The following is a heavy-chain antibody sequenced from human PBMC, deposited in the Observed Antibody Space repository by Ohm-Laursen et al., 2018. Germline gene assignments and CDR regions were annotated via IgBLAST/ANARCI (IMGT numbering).Heavy chain of an antibody. D-gene: IGHD2-15*01. CDR2: IGTAGDT. CDR3: ARAAYCSGGSCLDY. CDR1: GFTFSSYD. V-gene: IGHV3-13*01. Sequence: SLRLSCAASGFTFSSYDMHWVRHATGKGLEWVSAIGTAGDTYYPGSVKGRFTISRENAKNSLYLQMNGLRAGDTAVYYCARAAYCSGGSCLDYWGQGTLVTVSS. J-gene: IGHJ4*02.